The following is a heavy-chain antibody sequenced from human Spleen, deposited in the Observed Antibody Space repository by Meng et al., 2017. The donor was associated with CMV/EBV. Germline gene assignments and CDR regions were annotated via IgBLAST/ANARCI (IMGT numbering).Heavy chain of an antibody. D-gene: IGHD2-2*02. CDR2: IKEDGSER. V-gene: IGHV3-7*01. CDR3: ARDAVVAPAALRTFYYYAMDV. J-gene: IGHJ6*02. Sequence: GESLKISCAASGFTFSSYSMNWVRQAPGKGLEWVANIKEDGSERYYVDSAEGRFTISRDNAKSSLYLQMNSLRADDTAVYYCARDAVVAPAALRTFYYYAMDVWGQGSTVTVSS. CDR1: GFTFSSYS.